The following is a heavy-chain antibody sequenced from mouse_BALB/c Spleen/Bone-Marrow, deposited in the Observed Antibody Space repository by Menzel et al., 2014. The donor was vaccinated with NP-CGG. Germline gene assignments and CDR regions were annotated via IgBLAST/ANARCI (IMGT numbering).Heavy chain of an antibody. CDR1: GFDFSGFW. J-gene: IGHJ3*01. CDR2: INPDSSTI. D-gene: IGHD2-3*01. CDR3: ARLGYYGGFAY. V-gene: IGHV4-1*02. Sequence: EVKLLESGGGLVQPGGSLKLSCAASGFDFSGFWVGWVRQAPGKGLEWIGEINPDSSTINYTPSLKDRFIISRDNAKNTLYLQMSKVRSEDTALYYCARLGYYGGFAYWGQGTLVTVSA.